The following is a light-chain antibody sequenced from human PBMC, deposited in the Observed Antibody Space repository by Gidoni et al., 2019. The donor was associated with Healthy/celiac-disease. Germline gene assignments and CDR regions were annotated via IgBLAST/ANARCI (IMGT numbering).Light chain of an antibody. V-gene: IGKV2-30*01. J-gene: IGKJ1*01. CDR1: QSLVYSDGNTY. CDR3: LQGTHWPWT. Sequence: VVMTQSPLSLPVTLGQPASISCRSSQSLVYSDGNTYLHWFQQRPGQSLRRLIYKVSNRDSGVPDRFSGSGSGTDFTLRISRVEPDDVGVYYCLQGTHWPWTFGQGTKVEVK. CDR2: KVS.